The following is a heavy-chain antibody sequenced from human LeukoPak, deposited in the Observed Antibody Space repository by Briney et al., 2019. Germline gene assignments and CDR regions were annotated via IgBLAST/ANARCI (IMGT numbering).Heavy chain of an antibody. Sequence: GRSLRLSCAASGFTFDDYAMHWVRQAPGKGLEWVSGISWNSGSIGYADSVKGRFTISRDNAKNSLYLQMNSLRADDTAAYYCAKLLNDYGDYYFDSWGQGTLVTVSS. D-gene: IGHD4-17*01. J-gene: IGHJ4*02. CDR3: AKLLNDYGDYYFDS. CDR2: ISWNSGSI. V-gene: IGHV3-9*01. CDR1: GFTFDDYA.